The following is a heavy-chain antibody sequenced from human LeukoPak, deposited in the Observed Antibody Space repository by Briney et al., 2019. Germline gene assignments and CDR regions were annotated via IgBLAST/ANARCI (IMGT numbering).Heavy chain of an antibody. J-gene: IGHJ4*02. V-gene: IGHV3-23*01. Sequence: SGGSLRLSCAASGFTFSSYAMSWVRQAPGKGLEWVSAISGSGGSTYYADSVKGRFTISKDNSKNTLYLQMNSLRAEDTAVYYWPKDLVPVDYGGQGTRVTVSS. CDR2: ISGSGGST. CDR3: PKDLVPVDY. CDR1: GFTFSSYA.